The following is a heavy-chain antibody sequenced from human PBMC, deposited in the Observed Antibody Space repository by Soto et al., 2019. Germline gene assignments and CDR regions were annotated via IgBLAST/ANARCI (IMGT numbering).Heavy chain of an antibody. CDR1: GGTFSSYA. V-gene: IGHV1-69*01. J-gene: IGHJ4*02. CDR2: IIPIFGTA. Sequence: QVQLVQSGAEVKKPGSSVKVSCKASGGTFSSYAISWVRQAPGQGLEWMGGIIPIFGTANYAQKFQGRVTITADESTSTAYMELSSLRSEXTAXYYCARAQYYYDSSGYYYVWSADYFDYWGQGTLVTVSS. CDR3: ARAQYYYDSSGYYYVWSADYFDY. D-gene: IGHD3-22*01.